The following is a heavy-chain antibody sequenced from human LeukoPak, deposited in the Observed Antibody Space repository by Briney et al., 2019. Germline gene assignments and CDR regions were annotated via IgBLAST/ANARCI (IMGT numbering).Heavy chain of an antibody. CDR1: GFTFSSYW. D-gene: IGHD6-13*01. CDR3: ARESRGSSVRFDP. J-gene: IGHJ5*02. Sequence: GGSLRLSCAASGFTFSSYWMHWVRQAPGKGLVWVSRINSDGSSTSYADSVKGRFTISRDNAKNTLYLQMNSLRAEDTAVYYCARESRGSSVRFDPWGQGTLVTVSS. V-gene: IGHV3-74*01. CDR2: INSDGSST.